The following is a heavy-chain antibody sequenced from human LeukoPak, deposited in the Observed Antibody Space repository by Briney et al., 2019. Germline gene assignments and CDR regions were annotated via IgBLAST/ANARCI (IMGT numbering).Heavy chain of an antibody. J-gene: IGHJ4*02. V-gene: IGHV3-48*03. Sequence: GGSLRLSCAASGFTFSSYEMNWVRQAQGKGLEWVSYISSSGSTIYYADSVKGRFTISRDNAKNSLYLQMNSLRAEDTAVYYCAREGKTQNYDILTGYYTQYFGYWGQGTLVTVSS. D-gene: IGHD3-9*01. CDR2: ISSSGSTI. CDR3: AREGKTQNYDILTGYYTQYFGY. CDR1: GFTFSSYE.